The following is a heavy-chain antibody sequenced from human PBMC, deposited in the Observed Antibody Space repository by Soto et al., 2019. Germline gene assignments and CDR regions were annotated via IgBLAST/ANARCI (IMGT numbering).Heavy chain of an antibody. CDR3: ARDQGDC. V-gene: IGHV3-33*01. Sequence: QVQLVESGGGVVQPGRSLRLSCAASGFTFSSYGMHWVRQAPGKGLEWVADIWYDGSDTYYADSVKGRFTISRDNSKNTLYLQMNSLRADDTDVYYCARDQGDCWGQGTLVTVSS. J-gene: IGHJ4*02. CDR1: GFTFSSYG. CDR2: IWYDGSDT.